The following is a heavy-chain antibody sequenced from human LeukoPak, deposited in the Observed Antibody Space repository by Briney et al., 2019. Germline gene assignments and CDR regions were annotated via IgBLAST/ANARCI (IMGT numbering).Heavy chain of an antibody. CDR2: ISSSSSYI. V-gene: IGHV3-21*01. CDR1: GFTFSSYS. Sequence: GGSLRLSCAASGFTFSSYSTNWVRQAPGKGLEWVSSISSSSSYIYYAESVKGRFTISRDNAKNSLYLQMNSLRAEDTAVYYCARVHYDILTGYNDYWGQGTLVTVSS. J-gene: IGHJ4*02. CDR3: ARVHYDILTGYNDY. D-gene: IGHD3-9*01.